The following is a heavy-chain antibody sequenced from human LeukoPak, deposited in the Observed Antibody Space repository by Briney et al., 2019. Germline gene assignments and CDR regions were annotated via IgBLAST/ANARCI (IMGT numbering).Heavy chain of an antibody. V-gene: IGHV4-59*01. Sequence: SETLSLTCTVSGGSISSYYWSWIRQPPGKGLEWIGYIYYSGSTKYNPSLKSRVTISVDTSKNQFSLKLSSVTAADTAVYYCARGQVERITMIVVVIPDAFDIWGQGTMVTVSS. J-gene: IGHJ3*02. CDR3: ARGQVERITMIVVVIPDAFDI. CDR2: IYYSGST. D-gene: IGHD3-22*01. CDR1: GGSISSYY.